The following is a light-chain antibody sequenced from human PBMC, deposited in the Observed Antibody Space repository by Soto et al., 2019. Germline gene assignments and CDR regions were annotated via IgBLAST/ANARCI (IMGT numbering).Light chain of an antibody. J-gene: IGKJ3*01. CDR1: QSVSSN. V-gene: IGKV3-15*01. CDR2: GAS. CDR3: QQYGGSPFT. Sequence: EIVMTQSPATLSVSPGERATLSCRASQSVSSNLAWYQQKPGQAPSLLIYGASTRATGTPARFSGSGSGTEFTLTISSLQSEDFAVYYCQQYGGSPFTFGPGTKVDI.